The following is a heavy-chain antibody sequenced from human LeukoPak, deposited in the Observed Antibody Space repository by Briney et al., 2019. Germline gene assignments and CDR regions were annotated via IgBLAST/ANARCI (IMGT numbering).Heavy chain of an antibody. Sequence: SGGSLRFSCAASGFTFSSYSMIWVRQAPGKGLEWVSSISSSSSYIYYADSVKGRFTISRDNAKNSLYLQMNSLRAEDTAVYYCATGPNGDYFDYWGQGTLVTVSS. CDR2: ISSSSSYI. V-gene: IGHV3-21*01. CDR3: ATGPNGDYFDY. D-gene: IGHD4-17*01. J-gene: IGHJ4*02. CDR1: GFTFSSYS.